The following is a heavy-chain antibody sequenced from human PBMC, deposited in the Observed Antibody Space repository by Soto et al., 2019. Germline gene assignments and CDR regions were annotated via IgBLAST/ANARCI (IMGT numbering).Heavy chain of an antibody. V-gene: IGHV4-59*11. CDR3: ARVGSSGWSPDY. D-gene: IGHD6-19*01. Sequence: SETLSLTCSVSGVSISGHYWTWIRQSPGKGLEWIGYICSSGSTNYLPSMESRVTISVDTSKNQFSLKMSSVTAADRAVYYCARVGSSGWSPDYWGRGTLVTVS. J-gene: IGHJ4*02. CDR2: ICSSGST. CDR1: GVSISGHY.